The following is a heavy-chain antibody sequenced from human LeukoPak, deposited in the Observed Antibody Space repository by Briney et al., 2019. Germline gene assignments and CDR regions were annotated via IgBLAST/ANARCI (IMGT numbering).Heavy chain of an antibody. V-gene: IGHV6-1*01. CDR1: GDSVSSNSAA. D-gene: IGHD6-19*01. CDR3: ARDLDGGWFDFDY. Sequence: SQTLSLTCAISGDSVSSNSAAWNWIRQSPSRGLEWLGRTYYRRSKWYNDYALSVKSRIIINPDTSKNQSSLQLNSVSPEDTAVYYCARDLDGGWFDFDYWGQGTLVTVAS. CDR2: TYYRRSKWYN. J-gene: IGHJ4*02.